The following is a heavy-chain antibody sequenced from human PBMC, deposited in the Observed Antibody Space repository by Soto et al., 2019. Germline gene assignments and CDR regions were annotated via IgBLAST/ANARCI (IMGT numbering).Heavy chain of an antibody. CDR1: GYTFTSYG. CDR2: ISAYNGNT. J-gene: IGHJ6*02. D-gene: IGHD2-21*02. Sequence: ASVKVSCKASGYTFTSYGISWVRQAPGQGLEWMGWISAYNGNTNYAQKLQGRVTMTTDTSTSTAYMELRSLRSDDTAVYYCARDRYCGGDCYSFLAYYSYGMDVWGQGTTVTVSS. V-gene: IGHV1-18*01. CDR3: ARDRYCGGDCYSFLAYYSYGMDV.